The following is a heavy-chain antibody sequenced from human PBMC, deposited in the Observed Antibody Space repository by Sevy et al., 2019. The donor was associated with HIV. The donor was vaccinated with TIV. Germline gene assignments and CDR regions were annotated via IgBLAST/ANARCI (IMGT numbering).Heavy chain of an antibody. CDR3: ARGLLYYDILTGYYDYGMDV. Sequence: GESLKISCAASGFTFSSYWMHWVRQAPGKGLVWVSRINSDGSSTSYADSVKGRFTISRDNAKNTLYLQMNSLRAEDTAVYYCARGLLYYDILTGYYDYGMDVWGQGTTVTVSS. V-gene: IGHV3-74*01. D-gene: IGHD3-9*01. J-gene: IGHJ6*02. CDR1: GFTFSSYW. CDR2: INSDGSST.